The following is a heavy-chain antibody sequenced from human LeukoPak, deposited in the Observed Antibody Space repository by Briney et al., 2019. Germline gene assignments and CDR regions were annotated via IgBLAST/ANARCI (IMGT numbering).Heavy chain of an antibody. CDR1: GGSISSSSYY. CDR3: AGALGGYNDDY. J-gene: IGHJ4*02. V-gene: IGHV4-39*07. D-gene: IGHD5-24*01. CDR2: IYYSGST. Sequence: SETLSLTCTVSGGSISSSSYYWGWIRQPPGKGLEWIGSIYYSGSTNYNPSLKSRVTISVDTSKNQFSLKLSSVTAADTAVYYSAGALGGYNDDYWGQGTLVTVSS.